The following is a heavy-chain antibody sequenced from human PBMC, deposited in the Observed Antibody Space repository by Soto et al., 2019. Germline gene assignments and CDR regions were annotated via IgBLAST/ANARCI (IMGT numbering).Heavy chain of an antibody. D-gene: IGHD3-16*01. J-gene: IGHJ4*02. CDR2: IYYNGNT. Sequence: PSETLSLTCTVSGGSFRTTDYFWGWIRQPPGKGLEWIATIYYNGNTFYNPSLMSRVTITIDMSKNQLSLRLSSVTAADTALYYCARHVAVADSVPYYFHSWGRGTLATASS. CDR1: GGSFRTTDYF. V-gene: IGHV4-39*01. CDR3: ARHVAVADSVPYYFHS.